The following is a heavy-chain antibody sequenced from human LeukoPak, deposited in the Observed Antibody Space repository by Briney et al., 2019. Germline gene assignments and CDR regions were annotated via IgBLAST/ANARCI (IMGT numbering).Heavy chain of an antibody. V-gene: IGHV3-23*01. D-gene: IGHD3-22*01. CDR2: ISGSGGST. J-gene: IGHJ4*02. Sequence: GGSLRLSCAASGFTFSSYAMSWVRQAPGKGLEWVSAISGSGGSTYYADSVKGRFTISRDNSKNTLYPQMNSLRAEDTAVYYCAKARGYYYDSSGYYPLDYWGQGTLVTVSS. CDR3: AKARGYYYDSSGYYPLDY. CDR1: GFTFSSYA.